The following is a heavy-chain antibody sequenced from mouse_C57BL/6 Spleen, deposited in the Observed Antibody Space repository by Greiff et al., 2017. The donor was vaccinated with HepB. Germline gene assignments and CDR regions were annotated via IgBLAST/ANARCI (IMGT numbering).Heavy chain of an antibody. CDR2: IYHGDGDT. CDR1: GYAFSSYW. CDR3: AREGGITTARYFDV. Sequence: QVQLQQSGAELVKPGASVKISCKASGYAFSSYWMNWVKQRPGKGLEWIGQIYHGDGDTKYNGKFKGKATLTADKSSSTAYMQLSSLTSEDSAVYFCAREGGITTARYFDVWGTGTTVTVSS. J-gene: IGHJ1*03. D-gene: IGHD1-1*01. V-gene: IGHV1-80*01.